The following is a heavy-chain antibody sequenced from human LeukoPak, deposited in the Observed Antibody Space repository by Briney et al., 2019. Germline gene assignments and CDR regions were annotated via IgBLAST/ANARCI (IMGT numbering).Heavy chain of an antibody. V-gene: IGHV3-30*18. CDR2: ISYDGSNK. D-gene: IGHD6-6*01. CDR1: GFTFSSYG. J-gene: IGHJ4*02. Sequence: GGSLRLSCAASGFTFSSYGMHWVRQAPGKGLEWVAVISYDGSNKYYADSVKGRFTISRDNSKNTLYLQMNSLRAEDTAVYFCAKGYSASQLVPLYYFNCWGQGSLVTVSS. CDR3: AKGYSASQLVPLYYFNC.